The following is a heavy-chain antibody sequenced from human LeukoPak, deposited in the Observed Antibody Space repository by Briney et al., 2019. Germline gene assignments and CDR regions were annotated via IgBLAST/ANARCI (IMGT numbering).Heavy chain of an antibody. J-gene: IGHJ4*02. D-gene: IGHD5-12*01. CDR1: GGTFSSYA. CDR3: ARGLTVDIVATILYY. Sequence: SVKVSCKASGGTFSSYAISWVRQAPGQGLEWMGGIIPIFGTANYAQKFQGRVTITTDESTSTAYMELSSLRAEDTAVYYCARGLTVDIVATILYYWGQGTLVTVSS. CDR2: IIPIFGTA. V-gene: IGHV1-69*05.